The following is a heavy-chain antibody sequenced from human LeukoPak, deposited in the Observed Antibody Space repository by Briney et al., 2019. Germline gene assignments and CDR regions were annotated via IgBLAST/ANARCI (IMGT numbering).Heavy chain of an antibody. CDR2: ISSSSSSYI. V-gene: IGHV3-21*01. D-gene: IGHD2/OR15-2a*01. CDR1: EFTFSSYS. Sequence: PGGSLRLSCAASEFTFSSYSMNWVRQAPGKGLEWVSSISSSSSSYIYYADAVKGRFTISRDNAKNSLYLQMNSLRAEDTAVYYCARDHRPRATNSRYGMDVWGQGTPVTVS. J-gene: IGHJ6*02. CDR3: ARDHRPRATNSRYGMDV.